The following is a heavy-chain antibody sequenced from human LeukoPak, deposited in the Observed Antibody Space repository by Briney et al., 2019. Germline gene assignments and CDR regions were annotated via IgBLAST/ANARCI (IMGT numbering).Heavy chain of an antibody. CDR3: AKDKAMDLSFDY. Sequence: PGRSLRLSCAASGFTFSSYGMHWVRQAPGKGLEWVAVISYDGSNKYYADSVKGRFTISRDNSKNTLHLQMNSLRAEDTAVYYCAKDKAMDLSFDYWGQGTLVTVSS. V-gene: IGHV3-30*18. CDR1: GFTFSSYG. D-gene: IGHD5-18*01. CDR2: ISYDGSNK. J-gene: IGHJ4*02.